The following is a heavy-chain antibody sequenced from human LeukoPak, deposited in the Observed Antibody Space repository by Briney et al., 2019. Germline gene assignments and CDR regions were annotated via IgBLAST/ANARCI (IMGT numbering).Heavy chain of an antibody. V-gene: IGHV3-48*01. Sequence: PGGSLRLSCTASGFTFNTYSMNWVRQAPGKGLEWVSYISSDSKNIYYADSVKRRFTISRDNAKNSLYLQMDSLRAEDTAVYYCASPFDYWGQGTLVTVSS. CDR3: ASPFDY. J-gene: IGHJ4*02. CDR2: ISSDSKNI. CDR1: GFTFNTYS.